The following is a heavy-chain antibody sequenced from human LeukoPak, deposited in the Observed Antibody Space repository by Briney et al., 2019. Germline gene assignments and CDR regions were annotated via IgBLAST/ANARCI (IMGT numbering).Heavy chain of an antibody. V-gene: IGHV4-34*01. J-gene: IGHJ4*02. CDR3: ARGLDLEGLDY. CDR2: INDSGTT. Sequence: SETLSLTCAVYGGSFTDYKWTWLRQSPEKGLEWIGEINDSGTTHYNPSLESRVTISVDTAKHQFSLRMRSLTAADTAVYYCARGLDLEGLDYWGQGTLVTVSS. CDR1: GGSFTDYK. D-gene: IGHD1-1*01.